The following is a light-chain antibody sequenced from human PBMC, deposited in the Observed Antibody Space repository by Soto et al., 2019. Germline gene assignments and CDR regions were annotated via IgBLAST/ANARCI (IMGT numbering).Light chain of an antibody. CDR3: QQYGSSPQYT. V-gene: IGKV3-20*01. Sequence: EIVLTQSPGTLSLSPGERATLSCRASQSVSSSYLAWYQQKPGQAPRLLIYGASSRATGIPDRFSGSGSGTDFTLTISRLEPEDFAVYYCQQYGSSPQYTFGLRTKLEIK. CDR2: GAS. J-gene: IGKJ2*01. CDR1: QSVSSSY.